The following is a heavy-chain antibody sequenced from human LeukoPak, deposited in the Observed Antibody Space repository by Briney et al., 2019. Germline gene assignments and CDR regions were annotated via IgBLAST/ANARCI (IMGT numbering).Heavy chain of an antibody. V-gene: IGHV3-23*01. CDR2: ISDSAGRT. J-gene: IGHJ4*02. D-gene: IGHD3-22*01. CDR3: AKRGVVIRVILVGFHKEAYYFDS. Sequence: GGSLRLSCAVSGITLSNYGMSCVRQAPGKGLEWVAGISDSAGRTKYADSVKGRFTISRDNPKNTLYLQMNSLRAEDTAVYFCAKRGVVIRVILVGFHKEAYYFDSWGQGALVTVSS. CDR1: GITLSNYG.